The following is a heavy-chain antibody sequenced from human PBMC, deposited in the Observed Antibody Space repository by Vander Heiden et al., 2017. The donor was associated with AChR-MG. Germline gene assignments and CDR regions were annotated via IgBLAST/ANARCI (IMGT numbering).Heavy chain of an antibody. D-gene: IGHD2-2*01. CDR2: ISWNSGSI. CDR1: GFTFDDYA. CDR3: AKGGCSSTSCYRGWFDP. V-gene: IGHV3-9*01. Sequence: EVQLVESGGGWVQPGRSLRLSCAASGFTFDDYAMHWVRQAPGKGLEWVSCISWNSGSIGYADSVKGRFTISRDNAKNSLYLQMNSLRAEDTALYYCAKGGCSSTSCYRGWFDPWGQGTLVAVSS. J-gene: IGHJ5*02.